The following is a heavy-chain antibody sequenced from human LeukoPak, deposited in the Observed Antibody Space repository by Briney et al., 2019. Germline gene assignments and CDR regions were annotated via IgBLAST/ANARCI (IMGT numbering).Heavy chain of an antibody. D-gene: IGHD6-13*01. V-gene: IGHV1-18*01. Sequence: ASVKASCKASGYTFTSYGISWVRQAPGQGLEWMGSISAHNGNTNYAQKLQGRVTMTTDTSTSTAYMELRSLRSDDTAVYYCARYVASSSWPPPYYYYYYMDVWGKGTTVTVSS. CDR1: GYTFTSYG. CDR2: ISAHNGNT. CDR3: ARYVASSSWPPPYYYYYYMDV. J-gene: IGHJ6*03.